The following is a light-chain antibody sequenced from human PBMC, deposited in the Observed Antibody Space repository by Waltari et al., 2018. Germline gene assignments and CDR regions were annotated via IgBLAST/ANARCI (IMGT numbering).Light chain of an antibody. V-gene: IGKV1-39*01. CDR1: QSISSY. CDR2: AAS. Sequence: DIQMTQSPSSLSASVGDRVTITCRASQSISSYVNWYQQKPGKAPKLLIYAASSLQSGVPSRFSGSGSGTDFTLTISSLQPEDFATYYCQQSYSTPFGPGTKVDIK. J-gene: IGKJ3*01. CDR3: QQSYSTP.